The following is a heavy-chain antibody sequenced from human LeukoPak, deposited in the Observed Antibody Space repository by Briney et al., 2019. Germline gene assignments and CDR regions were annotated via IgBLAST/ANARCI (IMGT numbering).Heavy chain of an antibody. D-gene: IGHD6-13*01. CDR2: INYSETT. J-gene: IGHJ4*02. V-gene: IGHV4-59*08. Sequence: SETLSLTCTVSNGSINTYLWTWIRQPPGRGLEWIGIINYSETTRYNPSLKSRVTLSVDTSKNLFSLKLDSVTAADTAVYFCARALRSQGAAAGTGYLDSWGQGALVTVSS. CDR1: NGSINTYL. CDR3: ARALRSQGAAAGTGYLDS.